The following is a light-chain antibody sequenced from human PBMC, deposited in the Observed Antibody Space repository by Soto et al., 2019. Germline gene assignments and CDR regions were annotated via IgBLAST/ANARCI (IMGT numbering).Light chain of an antibody. Sequence: QSVLSQPPSASGSPGQSVTISCTGTSSDVGGYNYVSWYQHHPGKAPKLMIYEVTKRPSGVPDRFSGSKSGNTASLTVSGLQAEDDSDYYCSSYAGSNNVVFGGGIQLTVL. J-gene: IGLJ2*01. V-gene: IGLV2-8*01. CDR3: SSYAGSNNVV. CDR1: SSDVGGYNY. CDR2: EVT.